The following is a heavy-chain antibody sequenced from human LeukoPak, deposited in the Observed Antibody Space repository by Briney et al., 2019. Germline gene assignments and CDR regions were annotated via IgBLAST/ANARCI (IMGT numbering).Heavy chain of an antibody. D-gene: IGHD3-22*01. CDR2: IIPIFGTA. J-gene: IGHJ6*03. CDR1: GGTLSSYA. Sequence: SVKGSCEASGGTLSSYAISCVRQAPGQRLEWRGGIIPIFGTANYAQKFQGRVTITTDESTRTAYMELSSLRSEDTAVYSCARGQHYYDSSGYPYYYYYMDVWGKGTTVTVSS. V-gene: IGHV1-69*05. CDR3: ARGQHYYDSSGYPYYYYYMDV.